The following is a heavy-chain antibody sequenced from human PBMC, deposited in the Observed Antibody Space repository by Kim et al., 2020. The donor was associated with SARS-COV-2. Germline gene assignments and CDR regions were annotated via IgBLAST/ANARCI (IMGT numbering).Heavy chain of an antibody. CDR2: ISSSSSYI. D-gene: IGHD4-17*01. CDR3: VRSGDYGGRNDY. V-gene: IGHV3-21*01. CDR1: GFTFSSYS. J-gene: IGHJ4*02. Sequence: GGSLRLSCAASGFTFSSYSMNWVRQAPGKGLEWVSSISSSSSYIYYADSVKGRFTISRDNAKNSLYLQMNSLRAEDTAVYYCVRSGDYGGRNDYWGQGTLVTVSS.